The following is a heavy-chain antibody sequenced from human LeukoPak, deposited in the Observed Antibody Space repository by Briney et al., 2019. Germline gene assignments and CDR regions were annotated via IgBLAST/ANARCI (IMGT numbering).Heavy chain of an antibody. V-gene: IGHV3-23*01. CDR1: GFTFSSYA. J-gene: IGHJ4*02. CDR2: ISGSGGTT. D-gene: IGHD2-15*01. CDR3: AGGYCSGDNCLSPLTH. Sequence: GGSLRLSCAASGFTFSSYAMSWVRQAPGKGLEWVSAISGSGGTTYYADSVKGRFTISRDNSKNTMSLQMDSLRAEDTAVYYCAGGYCSGDNCLSPLTHWGQGTLVTVSS.